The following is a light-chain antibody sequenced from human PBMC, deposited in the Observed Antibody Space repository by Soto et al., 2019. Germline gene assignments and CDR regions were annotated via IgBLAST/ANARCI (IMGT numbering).Light chain of an antibody. CDR3: GTWDSSLGAGV. Sequence: QAVVTQPPSVSAAPGQKVTISCSGSISIIGNNYVSWYQQLPGTAPKLLIYENNKRPSGIPDRFSGSKSGTSATLGITGLQTGDDADYYCGTWDSSLGAGVFGGGTQLTVL. V-gene: IGLV1-51*02. CDR2: ENN. J-gene: IGLJ3*02. CDR1: ISIIGNNY.